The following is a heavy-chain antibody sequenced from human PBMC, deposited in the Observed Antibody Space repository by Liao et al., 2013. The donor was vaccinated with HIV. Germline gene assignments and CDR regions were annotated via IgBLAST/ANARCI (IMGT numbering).Heavy chain of an antibody. D-gene: IGHD2-8*01. J-gene: IGHJ4*02. V-gene: IGHV4-61*02. CDR1: GGPITFGEYY. CDR3: ARETIVLMVYAIFDY. Sequence: QVQLQESGPGLVKPSQTLSLTCSVSGGPITFGEYYWSWIRQPAGRGLQWIGRIYSSGSTNYSPSLKSRVTISVDTSKNQFSLKLSSVTAADTAVYYCARETIVLMVYAIFDYWGQGTLVTVSS. CDR2: IYSSGST.